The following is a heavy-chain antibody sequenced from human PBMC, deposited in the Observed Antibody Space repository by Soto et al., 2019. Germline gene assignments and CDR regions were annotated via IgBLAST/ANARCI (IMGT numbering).Heavy chain of an antibody. Sequence: GGSLRLSCAASGFTFSGYYMSWIRQAPGKGLEWVSYISSSSSYTNYADSVKGRFTISRDHAKNSLYLQMNSLRAEDTAVYYCARSAYSSGYYRTAHAFDIWGQGTMVTVSS. J-gene: IGHJ3*02. CDR3: ARSAYSSGYYRTAHAFDI. V-gene: IGHV3-11*06. CDR1: GFTFSGYY. D-gene: IGHD3-22*01. CDR2: ISSSSSYT.